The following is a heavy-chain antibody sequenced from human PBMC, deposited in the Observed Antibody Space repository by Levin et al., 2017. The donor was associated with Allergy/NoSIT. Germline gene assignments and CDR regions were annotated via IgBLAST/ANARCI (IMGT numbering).Heavy chain of an antibody. Sequence: GESLKISCKASGYTFTTYGISWVRQAPGQGLEWMGWISAYDGDTNYAQKLQGRVTMTRDTSTSTVYMELSSLRSEDTAVYYCARAVVPAAIARLAAMDVWGQGTTVTVSS. CDR1: GYTFTTYG. V-gene: IGHV1-18*01. CDR3: ARAVVPAAIARLAAMDV. D-gene: IGHD2-2*01. CDR2: ISAYDGDT. J-gene: IGHJ6*02.